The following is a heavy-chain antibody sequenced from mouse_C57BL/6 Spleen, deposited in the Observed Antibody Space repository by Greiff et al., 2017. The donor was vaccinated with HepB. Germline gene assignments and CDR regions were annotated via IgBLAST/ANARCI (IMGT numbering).Heavy chain of an antibody. V-gene: IGHV3-6*01. CDR2: ISYDGSN. CDR3: ARGGDYDYDTYAMDY. J-gene: IGHJ4*01. D-gene: IGHD2-4*01. Sequence: VQLKESGPGLVKPSQSLSLTCSVTGYSITSGYYWNWIRQFPGNKLEWMGYISYDGSNNYNPSLKNRISITRDTSKNQFFLKLNSVTTEDTATYYCARGGDYDYDTYAMDYWGQGTSVTVSS. CDR1: GYSITSGYY.